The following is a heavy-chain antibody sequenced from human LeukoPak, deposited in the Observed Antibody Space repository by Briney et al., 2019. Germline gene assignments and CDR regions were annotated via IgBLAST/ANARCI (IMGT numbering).Heavy chain of an antibody. CDR3: AKGKVNHDGALDA. D-gene: IGHD2-21*01. J-gene: IGHJ3*01. Sequence: GGALRLSCAASGFSFGSYAMSWVRQAAGKGVGWVSEICCSVKGSGDCTHYADYVKGRFTISRDNSKKTLDLQIHSLGSQDTAVYYCAKGKVNHDGALDAWGQGTLVTVSS. V-gene: IGHV3-23*01. CDR2: ICCSVKGSGDCT. CDR1: GFSFGSYA.